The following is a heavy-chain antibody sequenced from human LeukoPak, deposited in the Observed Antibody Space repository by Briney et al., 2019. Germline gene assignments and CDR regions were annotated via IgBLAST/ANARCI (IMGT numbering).Heavy chain of an antibody. V-gene: IGHV4-59*08. CDR1: GGSISGYY. Sequence: SETLSLTCTVSGGSISGYYWSWLRQPPGKGLEWIGHIYYTGSTNYNPSLRSRLTISLDTSTSQFSLRLSSVTAAETAVYYCARHKPTGSYPLELWGQGTLVTVSS. CDR3: ARHKPTGSYPLEL. J-gene: IGHJ4*02. CDR2: IYYTGST. D-gene: IGHD3-10*01.